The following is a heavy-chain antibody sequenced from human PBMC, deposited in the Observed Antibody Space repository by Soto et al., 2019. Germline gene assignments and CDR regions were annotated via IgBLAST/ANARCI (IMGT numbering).Heavy chain of an antibody. CDR2: IYPGDSDT. CDR1: GCNFTSHW. J-gene: IGHJ4*02. Sequence: PGVPMRVPWRGAGCNFTSHWSGRVSQIPGKGLEWMGIIYPGDSDTRYSPSFQGQVTISADKSITTAYLQWSSLKASDTAMYYCVMCPRGYSGYDGVYYFDYWGQGTLVTVSS. CDR3: VMCPRGYSGYDGVYYFDY. D-gene: IGHD5-12*01. V-gene: IGHV5-51*01.